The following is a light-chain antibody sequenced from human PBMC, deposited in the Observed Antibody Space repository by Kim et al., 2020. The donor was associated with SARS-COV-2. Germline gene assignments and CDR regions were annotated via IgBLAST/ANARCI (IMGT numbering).Light chain of an antibody. CDR1: SSDVGGYNY. CDR2: AVS. V-gene: IGLV2-8*01. Sequence: GQSVTISCTETSSDVGGYNYVSWFQQHPGKVPKLMIYAVSQRPSGVPDRFSGSKSGNTASLTVSGLQPEDEADYYCSSYADSNNFVFGTGTKVTVL. J-gene: IGLJ1*01. CDR3: SSYADSNNFV.